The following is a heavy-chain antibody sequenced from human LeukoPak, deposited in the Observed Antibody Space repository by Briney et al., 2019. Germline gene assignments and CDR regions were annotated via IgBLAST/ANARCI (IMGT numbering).Heavy chain of an antibody. CDR2: ISYDGSNK. Sequence: GGSLRLSCAASGFTFSSYGMHWVRQAPGKGLEWVAVISYDGSNKYYADSVKGRFTISRDNSKNTLYLQMNSLRAEDTAVYYCAKDETSKYCSSTSCLYNWFDPWGQGTLVTLSS. D-gene: IGHD2-2*01. CDR1: GFTFSSYG. CDR3: AKDETSKYCSSTSCLYNWFDP. J-gene: IGHJ5*02. V-gene: IGHV3-30*18.